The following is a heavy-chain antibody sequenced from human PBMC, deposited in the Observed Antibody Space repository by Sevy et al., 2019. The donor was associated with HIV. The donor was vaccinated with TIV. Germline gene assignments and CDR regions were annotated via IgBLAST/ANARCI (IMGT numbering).Heavy chain of an antibody. CDR2: ISYDGSNK. Sequence: GGSLRLSRAASGFTFSSYAMHWVRQAPGKGLEWVAVISYDGSNKYYADSVKGRFTISRDNSKNTLYLQMNSLRAEDTAVYYCARGGVYYYDSSGLRDPYGMDVWGQGTTVTVSS. CDR3: ARGGVYYYDSSGLRDPYGMDV. CDR1: GFTFSSYA. J-gene: IGHJ6*02. D-gene: IGHD3-22*01. V-gene: IGHV3-30*04.